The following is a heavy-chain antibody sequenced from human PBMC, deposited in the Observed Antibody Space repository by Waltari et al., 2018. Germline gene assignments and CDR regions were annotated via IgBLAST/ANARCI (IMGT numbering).Heavy chain of an antibody. Sequence: EVQLVESGGGLVQPGGSLRLSCAASGFTFSSYWMHWVRQAPGKGLVWVSRINSDGSSTSYADSVKGRVTISRDNAKNTLYLQMNSLRAEDTAVYYCAREWPEDFWSGYYYYGMDVWGQGTTVTVSS. CDR3: AREWPEDFWSGYYYYGMDV. V-gene: IGHV3-74*01. J-gene: IGHJ6*02. D-gene: IGHD3-3*01. CDR1: GFTFSSYW. CDR2: INSDGSST.